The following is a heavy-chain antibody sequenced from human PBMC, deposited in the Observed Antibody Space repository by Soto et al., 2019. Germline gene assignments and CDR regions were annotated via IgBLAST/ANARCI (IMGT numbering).Heavy chain of an antibody. CDR1: GGSISSSSYY. V-gene: IGHV4-39*01. Sequence: QLQLQESGPGLVKPSETLSLTCTVSGGSISSSSYYWGWIRQPPGKGLEWIGSIYYSGSTYYNPSLKSRVTISVDTSKNQFSLKLSSVTAADTAVYYCARRHVDLEWLLQGDRDYGMDVWGQGTTVTVSS. CDR2: IYYSGST. CDR3: ARRHVDLEWLLQGDRDYGMDV. J-gene: IGHJ6*02. D-gene: IGHD3-3*01.